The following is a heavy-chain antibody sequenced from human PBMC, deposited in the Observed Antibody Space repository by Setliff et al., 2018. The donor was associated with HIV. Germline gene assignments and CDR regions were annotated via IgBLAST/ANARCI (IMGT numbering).Heavy chain of an antibody. D-gene: IGHD3-9*01. J-gene: IGHJ4*02. CDR3: ARGQLRYLANDYYFDY. V-gene: IGHV4-38-2*01. Sequence: SETLSLTCAIPDQLISSGNYWGWIRQPPGRGLEWIGSGYDSGNTYYKPALESRAAISLDTSMNQFSLKLSSVTAADTAVYYCARGQLRYLANDYYFDYWGQGTLVTVSS. CDR1: DQLISSGNY. CDR2: GYDSGNT.